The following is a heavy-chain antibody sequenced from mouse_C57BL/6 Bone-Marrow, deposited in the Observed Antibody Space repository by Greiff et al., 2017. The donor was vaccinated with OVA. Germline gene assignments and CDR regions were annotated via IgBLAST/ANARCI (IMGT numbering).Heavy chain of an antibody. CDR3: ARRGRMAMDY. CDR1: GYTFTSYW. J-gene: IGHJ4*01. V-gene: IGHV1-52*01. CDR2: IDPSDSET. Sequence: QVQLKQPGAELVRPGSSVKLSCKASGYTFTSYWMHWVKQRPIQGLEWIGNIDPSDSETHYNQKFKDKATLTVDKSSSTAYMQLSSLTSEDSAVYYCARRGRMAMDYWGQGTSVTVSS.